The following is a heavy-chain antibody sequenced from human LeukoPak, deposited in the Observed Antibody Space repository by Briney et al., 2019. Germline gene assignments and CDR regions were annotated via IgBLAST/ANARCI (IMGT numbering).Heavy chain of an antibody. CDR2: IKQDGSEK. J-gene: IGHJ4*02. CDR3: ASRRFLEWLSSPFDY. D-gene: IGHD3-3*01. Sequence: GGSLRLSCAASGFTFSSYWMSWARQAPGKGLEWVANIKQDGSEKYYVDSVKGRFTISRDNAKNSLYLQMNSLRAEDTAVYYCASRRFLEWLSSPFDYWGQGTLVTVSS. V-gene: IGHV3-7*01. CDR1: GFTFSSYW.